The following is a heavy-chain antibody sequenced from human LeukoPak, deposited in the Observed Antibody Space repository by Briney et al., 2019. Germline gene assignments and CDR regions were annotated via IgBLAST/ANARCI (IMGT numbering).Heavy chain of an antibody. D-gene: IGHD2-2*01. Sequence: SEALSLTCTVSGGSISSYYWSWIRQPPGKGLEWIGYIYYSGSTNYNPSLKSRVTISVDTSKNQFSLELSSVTAADTAVYYCARWGCSSTSCYHNWFDPWGQGTLVTVSS. V-gene: IGHV4-59*01. CDR2: IYYSGST. J-gene: IGHJ5*02. CDR1: GGSISSYY. CDR3: ARWGCSSTSCYHNWFDP.